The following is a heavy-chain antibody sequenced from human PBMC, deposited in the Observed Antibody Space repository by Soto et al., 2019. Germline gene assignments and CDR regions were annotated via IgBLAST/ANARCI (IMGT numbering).Heavy chain of an antibody. CDR2: IYYSGST. CDR1: GGSISSYY. D-gene: IGHD1-26*01. CDR3: GRMVSGSYGEDY. J-gene: IGHJ4*02. V-gene: IGHV4-59*01. Sequence: SETLSLTCTVSGGSISSYYWSCIRQPPGKGLEWIGYIYYSGSTNYNPSLKSRVIISVDASTNQFSLKLSSVTAAATAVYYCGRMVSGSYGEDYWGQGTLVTVSS.